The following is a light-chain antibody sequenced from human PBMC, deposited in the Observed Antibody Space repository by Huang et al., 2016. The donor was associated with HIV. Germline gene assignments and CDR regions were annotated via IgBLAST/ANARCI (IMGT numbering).Light chain of an antibody. CDR1: QSISNF. Sequence: DIQVTQSPPFLSAFVVDRVTITCRTSQSISNFFNWYQYKPGKAPKLLIYGASILSSGVPSRFSGSGSGTDFALTISSLQREDIATYTCQEAYTPLGTFGQGTTVEL. J-gene: IGKJ1*01. CDR3: QEAYTPLGT. CDR2: GAS. V-gene: IGKV1-39*01.